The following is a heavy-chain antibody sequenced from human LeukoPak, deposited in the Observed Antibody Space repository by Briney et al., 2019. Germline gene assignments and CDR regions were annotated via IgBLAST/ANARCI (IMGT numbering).Heavy chain of an antibody. Sequence: SETLSLTCAVSGYSISSGYYWGWIRQPPGKGLEWIGRIYTSGSTNYNPSLKSRVTMSVDTSKNQFSLKLSSVTAADTAVYYCARGLGFGEYYFDYWGQGTLVTVSS. CDR3: ARGLGFGEYYFDY. CDR1: GYSISSGYY. CDR2: IYTSGST. D-gene: IGHD3-10*01. V-gene: IGHV4-38-2*01. J-gene: IGHJ4*02.